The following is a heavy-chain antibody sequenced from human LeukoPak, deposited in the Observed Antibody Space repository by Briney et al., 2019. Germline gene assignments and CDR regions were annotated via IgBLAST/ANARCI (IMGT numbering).Heavy chain of an antibody. CDR3: AKDPLSGSGSYHFDY. D-gene: IGHD3-10*01. Sequence: GGSLRLSCAASGFTFSSYAMSWVRQAPGKGLEWVAAISGSGGSTYYADSVKGRFTISRDNSKDTLHLQTNSLRAEDTAVYYCAKDPLSGSGSYHFDYWGQGTLVTVSS. J-gene: IGHJ4*02. V-gene: IGHV3-23*01. CDR1: GFTFSSYA. CDR2: ISGSGGST.